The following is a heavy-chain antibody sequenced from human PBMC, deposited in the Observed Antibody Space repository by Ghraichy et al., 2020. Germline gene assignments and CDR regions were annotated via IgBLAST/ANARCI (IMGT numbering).Heavy chain of an antibody. CDR1: GFTVSSNY. D-gene: IGHD2-2*01. CDR3: ARERRYCSSNSCYYYYGMDV. J-gene: IGHJ6*02. Sequence: GGSLRLSCAASGFTVSSNYMSWVRQAPGKGLEWVSVIYSGGSTYYADSVKGRFTISRDNSKNTLYLQMNSLRAEDTAVYYCARERRYCSSNSCYYYYGMDVWGQGTTVTV. V-gene: IGHV3-53*01. CDR2: IYSGGST.